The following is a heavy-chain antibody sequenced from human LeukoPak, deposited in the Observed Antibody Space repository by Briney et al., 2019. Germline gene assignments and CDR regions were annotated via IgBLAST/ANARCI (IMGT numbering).Heavy chain of an antibody. CDR1: GGSISSYY. CDR2: IYYKGST. Sequence: PSETLSLTCTVSGGSISSYYWSWIRQPAGKGLEWIGSIYYKGSTYYNPSLKSRVTISLDTSKNLFSLKLSSVTAADTAVYYCARGGGSFYGGRIFDYWGQGTLVTVSS. D-gene: IGHD2/OR15-2a*01. CDR3: ARGGGSFYGGRIFDY. V-gene: IGHV4-4*07. J-gene: IGHJ4*02.